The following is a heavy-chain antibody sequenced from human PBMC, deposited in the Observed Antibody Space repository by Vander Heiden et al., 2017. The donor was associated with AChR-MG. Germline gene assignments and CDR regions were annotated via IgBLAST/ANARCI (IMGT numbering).Heavy chain of an antibody. D-gene: IGHD5-12*01. J-gene: IGHJ4*02. CDR2: ISSSSSYI. V-gene: IGHV3-21*01. CDR3: ARVYSGYDRGDY. CDR1: GFPFSGYS. Sequence: EVQLVESGGGLVKPGGSLRLSCAASGFPFSGYSMNGVRQAPGKGLEWVSSISSSSSYIYYADSVKGRFTISRDNAKNSLYLQMNSLRAEDTAVYYCARVYSGYDRGDYWGQGTLVTVSS.